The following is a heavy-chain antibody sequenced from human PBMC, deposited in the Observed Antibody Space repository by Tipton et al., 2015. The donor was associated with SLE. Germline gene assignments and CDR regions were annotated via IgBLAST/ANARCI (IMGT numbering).Heavy chain of an antibody. CDR2: ISSSSSYT. J-gene: IGHJ6*02. CDR1: GFTFSDYY. D-gene: IGHD3-3*01. CDR3: ARDLGWYDFSYYGMDV. Sequence: SLRLSCAASGFTFSDYYMSWIRQAPGKGLEWVSYISSSSSYTNYADSVKGRFTISRDNAKNSLYLQMNSLRAEDTAVYYCARDLGWYDFSYYGMDVWGQGTTVTVSS. V-gene: IGHV3-11*06.